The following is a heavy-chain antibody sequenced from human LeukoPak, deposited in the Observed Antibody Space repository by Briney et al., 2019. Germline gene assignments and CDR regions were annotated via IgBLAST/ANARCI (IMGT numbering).Heavy chain of an antibody. V-gene: IGHV4-59*01. D-gene: IGHD6-19*01. CDR2: IYYSGST. CDR3: ARGQQWLGPFDY. CDR1: GGSISSYY. Sequence: SETLSLTCTVSGGSISSYYWSWIRQPPGKGLEWIGYIYYSGSTNYNPSLKSRVTISVDTSKNQFSPKLSSVTAADTAVYYCARGQQWLGPFDYWGQGTLVTVSS. J-gene: IGHJ4*02.